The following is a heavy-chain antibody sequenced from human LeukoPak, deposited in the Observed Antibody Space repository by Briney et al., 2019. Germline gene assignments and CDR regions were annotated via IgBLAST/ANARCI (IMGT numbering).Heavy chain of an antibody. J-gene: IGHJ6*02. D-gene: IGHD2-15*01. CDR2: TYYRSKWYN. Sequence: KPSQTLSLTCAISGDSVSSNSAAWNWIRQSPSRGLEWLGGTYYRSKWYNDYAVSVKSRITINPDTSKNQFSLQLNSVTPEDTAVYYCARAKVWWGPYYYYYYGMDVWGQGTTVTVSS. CDR3: ARAKVWWGPYYYYYYGMDV. CDR1: GDSVSSNSAA. V-gene: IGHV6-1*01.